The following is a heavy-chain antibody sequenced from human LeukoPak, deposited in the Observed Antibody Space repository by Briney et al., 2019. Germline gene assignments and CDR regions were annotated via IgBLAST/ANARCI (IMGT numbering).Heavy chain of an antibody. CDR3: ARDIVVVSRQGPAFDI. CDR2: IYYSGST. D-gene: IGHD2-15*01. Sequence: PSETLSLTCTVSGDSISSSRSYWGWIRQPPGKGLEWIGSIYYSGSTYYNPSLKSRVTISVDTSKNQFSLKLSSVTAADTAVYYCARDIVVVSRQGPAFDIWGQETMVTVSS. V-gene: IGHV4-39*01. J-gene: IGHJ3*02. CDR1: GDSISSSRSY.